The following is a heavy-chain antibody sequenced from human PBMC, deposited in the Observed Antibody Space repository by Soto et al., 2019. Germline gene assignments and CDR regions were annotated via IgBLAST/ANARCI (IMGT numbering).Heavy chain of an antibody. J-gene: IGHJ4*02. CDR1: GFSVSRNY. D-gene: IGHD3-10*01. Sequence: QLAATGGGWIQPGTSLTLSCAASGFSVSRNYMTWVRQAPGKGLEWVSFVYSGGATFYADSVKGRFILSRDDSQDTLYLQMTNLGAEDTAVYYCARVPGRLWGRGTLVTVAS. V-gene: IGHV3-53*02. CDR2: VYSGGAT. CDR3: ARVPGRL.